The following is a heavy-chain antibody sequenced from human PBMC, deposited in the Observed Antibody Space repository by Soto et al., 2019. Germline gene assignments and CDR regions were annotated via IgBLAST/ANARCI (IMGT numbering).Heavy chain of an antibody. J-gene: IGHJ4*02. CDR3: ASRPMANYDFWSGYFDY. D-gene: IGHD3-3*01. CDR1: GGSVSSGDYY. V-gene: IGHV4-61*08. CDR2: IYYSGST. Sequence: PSETLSLTCTVSGGSVSSGDYYWSWIRQPPGKGLEWIGNIYYSGSTNYNPSLKSRVTISVDTSKNQFSLKLSSVTAADTAVYYCASRPMANYDFWSGYFDYWGQGTLVTVSS.